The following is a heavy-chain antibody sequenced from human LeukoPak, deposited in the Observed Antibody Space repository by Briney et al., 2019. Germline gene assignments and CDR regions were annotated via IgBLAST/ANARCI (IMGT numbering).Heavy chain of an antibody. CDR3: ARRRLGYYFRY. CDR1: GGSFSGYY. Sequence: SETLSITCGVYGGSFSGYYWSWIRQPPGKGLEWIGEINPRGSTNYNPSLKSRVTLSADTSKNQFSLTLNSATAADTAVYYCARRRLGYYFRYWGQGTLVTVSS. J-gene: IGHJ4*02. V-gene: IGHV4-34*01. CDR2: INPRGST. D-gene: IGHD5-24*01.